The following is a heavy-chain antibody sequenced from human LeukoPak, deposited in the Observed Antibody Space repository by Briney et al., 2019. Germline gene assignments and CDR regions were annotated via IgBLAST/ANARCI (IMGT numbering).Heavy chain of an antibody. J-gene: IGHJ4*02. D-gene: IGHD5-18*01. CDR2: INPNTGDT. CDR1: VYTFTAYY. V-gene: IGHV1-2*02. Sequence: GASVKVSCKASVYTFTAYYMHWVRQAPGQGLEWMGWINPNTGDTNYAQNFQGRVTMNRDTSISTAYMELSSLRSDDTAVYYCARSADGYTCGHFDFWGQGTLVTVSS. CDR3: ARSADGYTCGHFDF.